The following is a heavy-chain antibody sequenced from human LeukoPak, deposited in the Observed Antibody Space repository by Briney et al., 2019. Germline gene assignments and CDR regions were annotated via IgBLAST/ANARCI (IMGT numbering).Heavy chain of an antibody. CDR2: IIPIFGTA. V-gene: IGHV1-69*05. CDR1: GGTFSCYA. CDR3: ARDWPYYDFWSGYYERRAFDP. D-gene: IGHD3-3*01. J-gene: IGHJ5*02. Sequence: GASVKVSCKASGGTFSCYAISWVRQAPGQGLEWMGGIIPIFGTANYAQKFQGRVTITTDESTSTAYMELSSLRSEDTAVYYCARDWPYYDFWSGYYERRAFDPWGQGTLVTVSS.